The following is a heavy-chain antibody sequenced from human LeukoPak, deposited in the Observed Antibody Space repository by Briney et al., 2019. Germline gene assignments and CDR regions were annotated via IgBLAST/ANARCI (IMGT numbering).Heavy chain of an antibody. CDR1: GFTFSSYA. CDR2: ISYDGSNK. Sequence: GGSLRLSCAASGFTFSSYAMHWVRQAPGKGLEWVAVISYDGSNKYYADSVKGRFTISRDNSKNTLYLQMNSLRAEDTAVYYCARGPLVRVLMVHATYYYYGMDVWGQGTTVTVSS. D-gene: IGHD2-8*01. CDR3: ARGPLVRVLMVHATYYYYGMDV. V-gene: IGHV3-30-3*01. J-gene: IGHJ6*02.